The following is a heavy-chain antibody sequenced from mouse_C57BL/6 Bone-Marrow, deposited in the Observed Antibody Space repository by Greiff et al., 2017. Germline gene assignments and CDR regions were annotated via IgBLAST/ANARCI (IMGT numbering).Heavy chain of an antibody. CDR3: ARTLKWDEDFDY. V-gene: IGHV5-4*01. CDR2: ISDGGSYT. CDR1: GFTFSSYA. D-gene: IGHD4-1*02. J-gene: IGHJ2*01. Sequence: EVHLVESGGGLVKPGGSLKLSCAASGFTFSSYAMSWVRQTPEKRLEWVATISDGGSYTYYPDNVKGRFTISRDNAKNNLYLQMSHLKSEDTAMYYCARTLKWDEDFDYWGQGTTLTVSS.